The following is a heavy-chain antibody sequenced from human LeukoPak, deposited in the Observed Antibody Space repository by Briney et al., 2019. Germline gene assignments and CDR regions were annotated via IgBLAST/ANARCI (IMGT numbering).Heavy chain of an antibody. V-gene: IGHV1-8*02. CDR3: ARGPEGGTVDFDY. CDR1: GGTFSSYA. D-gene: IGHD4-17*01. J-gene: IGHJ4*02. CDR2: MKPNSGDT. Sequence: ASVKVSCKASGGTFSSYAISWVRQAPGQGLEWMGWMKPNSGDTGYAQKFQARVTMTWNTSITTAYMELSSLRSEDTAVYYCARGPEGGTVDFDYWGQGTLVTVSS.